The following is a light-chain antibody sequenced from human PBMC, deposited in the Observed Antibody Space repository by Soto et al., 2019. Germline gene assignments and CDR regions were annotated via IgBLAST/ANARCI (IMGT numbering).Light chain of an antibody. J-gene: IGKJ4*01. Sequence: EILLTQSPATLSMSPGERATLSCRASQSVGSNLAWYQQQPGQAPRLLVYGASTRATEIPARFSCSGSGTXXXLXXSXLQSEDFAXXXXXQYNDWPLTFGGGTKVEIK. V-gene: IGKV3-15*01. CDR2: GAS. CDR3: XQYNDWPLT. CDR1: QSVGSN.